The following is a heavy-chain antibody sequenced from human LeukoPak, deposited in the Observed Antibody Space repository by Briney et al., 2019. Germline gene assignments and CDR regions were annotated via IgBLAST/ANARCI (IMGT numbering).Heavy chain of an antibody. J-gene: IGHJ4*02. CDR2: ISAYNGNT. V-gene: IGHV1-18*01. Sequence: ASVKVSCKPSGYTFTSYGISWVRQAPGQGLEWMGWISAYNGNTNYAQKLQGRVTMTTDTSTSTAYMELRSLRSDDTAVYYCASLARLDSHSWYYFDYWGQGTLVTVSS. D-gene: IGHD3/OR15-3a*01. CDR1: GYTFTSYG. CDR3: ASLARLDSHSWYYFDY.